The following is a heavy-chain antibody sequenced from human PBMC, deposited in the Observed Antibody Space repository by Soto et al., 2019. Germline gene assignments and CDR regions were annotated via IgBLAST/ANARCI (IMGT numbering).Heavy chain of an antibody. Sequence: PAESLNTSCKVSGNSFTSYGIGLVLQMPGKGLEWMGILYAADSYTRYSPSFQGQVTISADKSLSTAYLQWSSLKASDTAMYYCARVRDGYRDYWGQGTLVTVSS. D-gene: IGHD5-12*01. V-gene: IGHV5-51*01. CDR2: LYAADSYT. CDR1: GNSFTSYG. J-gene: IGHJ4*02. CDR3: ARVRDGYRDY.